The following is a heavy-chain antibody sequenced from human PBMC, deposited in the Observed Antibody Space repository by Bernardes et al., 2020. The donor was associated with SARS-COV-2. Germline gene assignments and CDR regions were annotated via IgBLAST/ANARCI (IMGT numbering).Heavy chain of an antibody. CDR3: ARHLHWKSPEHSGHWPLADQ. D-gene: IGHD5-12*01. CDR1: GFNFNIYW. J-gene: IGHJ4*02. Sequence: GGSLKISCRCSGFNFNIYWIGWVRHMPGKGLEWLGIIYPGDSTAYYSPSFQGQVAISADKSITTAYLQWNSLRASDTAMYYCARHLHWKSPEHSGHWPLADQWGQGTPVTVSS. V-gene: IGHV5-51*01. CDR2: IYPGDSTA.